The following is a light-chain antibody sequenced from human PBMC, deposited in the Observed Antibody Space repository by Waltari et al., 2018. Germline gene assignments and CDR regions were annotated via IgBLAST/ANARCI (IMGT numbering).Light chain of an antibody. CDR3: GADHGSGSNVVQVV. CDR2: VGTGGIVG. CDR1: SGYSNYK. Sequence: QPVLTQPPSASASLGASVTLTCTLSSGYSNYKVDWYQQRPGKGPRFVMRVGTGGIVGSKGDGIPARFSVLGSCLNRYLTIKNIQEEDESDYHCGADHGSGSNVVQVVFGGGTKLTVL. J-gene: IGLJ3*02. V-gene: IGLV9-49*01.